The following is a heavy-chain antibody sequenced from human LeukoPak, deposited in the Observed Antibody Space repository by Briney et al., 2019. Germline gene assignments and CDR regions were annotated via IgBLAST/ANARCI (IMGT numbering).Heavy chain of an antibody. J-gene: IGHJ4*02. D-gene: IGHD7-27*01. CDR2: MYHSGST. CDR1: GGSFSNYY. CDR3: ARGFRGDNFDY. V-gene: IGHV4-34*01. Sequence: SETLSLTCAVYGGSFSNYYWSWIRQPPGKGLEWIGTMYHSGSTNYNPSLKSRVTISVDTSKNQFSLKLSSVTAADTAVYFCARGFRGDNFDYWGQGTLVTVSS.